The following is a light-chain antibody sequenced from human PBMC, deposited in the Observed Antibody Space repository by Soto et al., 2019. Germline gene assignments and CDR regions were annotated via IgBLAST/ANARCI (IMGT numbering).Light chain of an antibody. CDR3: QRYGSLPYT. CDR1: QSVSSSY. CDR2: EAS. V-gene: IGKV3-20*01. J-gene: IGKJ2*01. Sequence: EIVLTQSPGTLSLSPGEGATLSCRASQSVSSSYLAWYQQKPGQAPRLLIYEASSRATVIPDRFSGSGSGTDFALTISRLEPEDVAVYYCQRYGSLPYTFGQGTKLEIK.